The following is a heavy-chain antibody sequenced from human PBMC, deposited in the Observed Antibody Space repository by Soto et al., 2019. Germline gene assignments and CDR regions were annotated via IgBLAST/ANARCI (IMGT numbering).Heavy chain of an antibody. Sequence: SETLSLTCIVSGGSISSYYWSWIRQSPGKGLEWIGYIYYTGNTNYNPSLRSRVTISVDTPKNQFSLKLRSVTAADTAVFYCAGLYPYESSGYHLNYWGQGALVTVSS. CDR2: IYYTGNT. CDR1: GGSISSYY. D-gene: IGHD3-22*01. V-gene: IGHV4-59*08. J-gene: IGHJ4*02. CDR3: AGLYPYESSGYHLNY.